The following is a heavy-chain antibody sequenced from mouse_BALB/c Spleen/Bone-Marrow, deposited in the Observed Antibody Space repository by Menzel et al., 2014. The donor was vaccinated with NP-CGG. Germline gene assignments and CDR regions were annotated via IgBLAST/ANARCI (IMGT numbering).Heavy chain of an antibody. J-gene: IGHJ2*01. CDR3: ASDYDYFDY. D-gene: IGHD2-4*01. CDR2: ISSGSSTI. CDR1: GFTFSSFG. V-gene: IGHV5-17*02. Sequence: EVKLVESGGGLVQPGGSRKLSCAASGFTFSSFGMHWVRQAPEKGLEWVAHISSGSSTIYYADTVKGRFTISRDNPKNTLFLQMTSLRSEDTAMYYCASDYDYFDYWGQGTTLTVSS.